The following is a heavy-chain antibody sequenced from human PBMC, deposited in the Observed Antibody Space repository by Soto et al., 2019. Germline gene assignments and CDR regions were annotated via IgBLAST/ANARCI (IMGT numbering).Heavy chain of an antibody. V-gene: IGHV1-69*13. D-gene: IGHD3-22*01. Sequence: SVKVSCKASGYTFTNYGISWVRQAPGQGHERMGGIIPTFGTANYAQKFQGRVTITADESTSTAYMELSSLRSEDTAVYYCTRDPSYDSSGYGLDYWGQGTLVTVSS. CDR3: TRDPSYDSSGYGLDY. J-gene: IGHJ4*02. CDR1: GYTFTNYG. CDR2: IIPTFGTA.